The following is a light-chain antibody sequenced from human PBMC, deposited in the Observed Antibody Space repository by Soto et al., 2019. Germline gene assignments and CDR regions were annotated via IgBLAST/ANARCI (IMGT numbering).Light chain of an antibody. Sequence: QSALTQPASVSGSPGQSITISCTGTSSDVGGYNYVSWYQQHPGKAPKLMIYDVSNRPSGVSNRFSGSKSGNTASLTISGLQAXXXADYXCSSXXSXSTWVFGGGTKLTVL. CDR1: SSDVGGYNY. CDR3: SSXXSXSTWV. J-gene: IGLJ3*02. CDR2: DVS. V-gene: IGLV2-14*01.